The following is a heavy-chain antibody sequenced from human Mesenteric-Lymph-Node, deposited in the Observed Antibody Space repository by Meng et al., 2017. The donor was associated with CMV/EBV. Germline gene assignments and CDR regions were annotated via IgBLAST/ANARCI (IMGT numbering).Heavy chain of an antibody. Sequence: SETLSLTCAISGDSVSSNSAAWNWIRQSPSRGLEWLGRTYYRPKWYSDYAVSVKSRITINPDTSMNQFSLQLSSVTPEDTAVYFCVRDSIPLLGAYYYYSGMDVWGQGTTVTVSS. CDR2: TYYRPKWYS. CDR1: GDSVSSNSAA. V-gene: IGHV6-1*01. J-gene: IGHJ6*02. D-gene: IGHD3-16*01. CDR3: VRDSIPLLGAYYYYSGMDV.